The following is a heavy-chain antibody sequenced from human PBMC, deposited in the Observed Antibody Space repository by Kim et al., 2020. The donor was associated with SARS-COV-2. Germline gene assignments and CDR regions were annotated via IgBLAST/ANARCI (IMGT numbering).Heavy chain of an antibody. J-gene: IGHJ4*02. Sequence: PSLNRRVTISVDTSKTQFPLKLSSVAAADTAVYYCARRETYYCGSGSSDYWGQGTLVTVSS. CDR3: ARRETYYCGSGSSDY. D-gene: IGHD3-10*01. V-gene: IGHV4-39*01.